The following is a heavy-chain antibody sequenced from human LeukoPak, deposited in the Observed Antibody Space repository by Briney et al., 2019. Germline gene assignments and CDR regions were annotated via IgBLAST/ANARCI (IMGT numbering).Heavy chain of an antibody. CDR3: AKEYAYSSFFDY. CDR2: ISYDGSNK. D-gene: IGHD6-6*01. J-gene: IGHJ4*02. V-gene: IGHV3-30*18. Sequence: GGSLRLSCAASGFTFSSYGMHWVRQAPGKGLEWVAVISYDGSNKYYADSVKGRFTISRDNSKNTLYLQMNSLRAEDTAVYYCAKEYAYSSFFDYWGQGTLVTVSS. CDR1: GFTFSSYG.